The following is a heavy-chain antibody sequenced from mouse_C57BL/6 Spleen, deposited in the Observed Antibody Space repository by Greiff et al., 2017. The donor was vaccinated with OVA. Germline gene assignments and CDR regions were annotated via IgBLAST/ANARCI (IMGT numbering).Heavy chain of an antibody. CDR2: INPNNGGT. CDR3: ALWDAY. D-gene: IGHD4-1*01. J-gene: IGHJ2*01. V-gene: IGHV1-26*01. Sequence: EVQLQQSGPELVKPGASVKISCKASGYTFTDYYMNWVKQSHGKSLEWIGDINPNNGGTSYNQKFKGKATLTVDKSSSTAYMELRSLTSEDSAVYYCALWDAYWGQGTTLTVSS. CDR1: GYTFTDYY.